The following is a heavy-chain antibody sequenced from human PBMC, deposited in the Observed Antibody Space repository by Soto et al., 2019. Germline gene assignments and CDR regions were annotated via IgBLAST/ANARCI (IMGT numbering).Heavy chain of an antibody. Sequence: GGSLRLSCAASGFTFSSYWMSWVRQAPGKGLEWVANIKQDGSEKYYVDSVKGRFTISRDNDKKSLYLRMNSLRAEDTAVYYCARDHVGSGWYRNYYSYYGMDVWGQGTSVTVSS. D-gene: IGHD6-19*01. J-gene: IGHJ6*02. CDR1: GFTFSSYW. CDR3: ARDHVGSGWYRNYYSYYGMDV. V-gene: IGHV3-7*01. CDR2: IKQDGSEK.